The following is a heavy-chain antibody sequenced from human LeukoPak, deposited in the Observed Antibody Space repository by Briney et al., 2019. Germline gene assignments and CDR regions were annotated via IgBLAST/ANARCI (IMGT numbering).Heavy chain of an antibody. D-gene: IGHD6-13*01. CDR3: TTSVAAAGYYYYGMDV. CDR2: ISGSGGST. V-gene: IGHV3-23*01. Sequence: GGSLRLSCAASGFTFSSYAMSWVRQAPGKGREWVSAISGSGGSTYYADSVKGRFTISRDNPKNTLYLQMNSLRAEDTAVYYCTTSVAAAGYYYYGMDVWGQGTTVTVSS. J-gene: IGHJ6*02. CDR1: GFTFSSYA.